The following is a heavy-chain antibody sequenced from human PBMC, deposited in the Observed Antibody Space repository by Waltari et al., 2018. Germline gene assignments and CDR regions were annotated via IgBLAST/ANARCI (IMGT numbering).Heavy chain of an antibody. CDR2: INPNSGGT. V-gene: IGHV1-2*06. Sequence: QVQLVQSGAEVKRPGASVKVSCKASGYTFTGYYMHWVRQAPGQGLEWMGRINPNSGGTNDAQKFQGRVTMTRDTSISTAYMELSRLRSDDTAVYYCARVSITMVRGVIYYFDYWGQGTLVTVSS. CDR3: ARVSITMVRGVIYYFDY. J-gene: IGHJ4*02. CDR1: GYTFTGYY. D-gene: IGHD3-10*01.